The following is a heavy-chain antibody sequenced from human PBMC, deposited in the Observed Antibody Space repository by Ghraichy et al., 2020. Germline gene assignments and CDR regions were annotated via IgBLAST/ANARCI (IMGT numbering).Heavy chain of an antibody. CDR3: ARRIRSGWYFDY. D-gene: IGHD6-19*01. Sequence: SETLSLTCTVSGGSISSSTDYWGWIRQPPGKGLVWIGTIYYSGSTYYNPSLKSRVTISVDTSKNQFSLTLSAVTAADTAVYYCARRIRSGWYFDYWGQGILVTVSS. CDR2: IYYSGST. V-gene: IGHV4-39*01. CDR1: GGSISSSTDY. J-gene: IGHJ4*02.